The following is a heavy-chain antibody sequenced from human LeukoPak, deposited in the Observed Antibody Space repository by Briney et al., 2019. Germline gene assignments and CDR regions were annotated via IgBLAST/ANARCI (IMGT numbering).Heavy chain of an antibody. J-gene: IGHJ5*02. CDR3: ATETTVTTFGFDP. CDR2: IYYSGST. CDR1: GGSISSGGYY. Sequence: SETLSLTCTVSGGSISSGGYYWSWIRQHPGKGLEWIGYIYYSGSTYYNPSLKSRVTISVDPSKNQFSLKLSSVTAADTAVYYCATETTVTTFGFDPWGQGTLVTVSS. V-gene: IGHV4-31*03. D-gene: IGHD4-17*01.